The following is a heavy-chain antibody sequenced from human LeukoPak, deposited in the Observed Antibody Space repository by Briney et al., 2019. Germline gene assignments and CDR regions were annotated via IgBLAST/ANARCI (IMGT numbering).Heavy chain of an antibody. Sequence: GASVKVSCKASGYTFTNYGISWVRQAPGQGLEWMGWITAYNGNTNYAQKLQGRVTMTTDTSTTTAYMELSSLRSEDTAVYYCAREEKPFDSSGYYYYYWGQGTLVTVSS. CDR3: AREEKPFDSSGYYYYY. CDR2: ITAYNGNT. J-gene: IGHJ4*02. CDR1: GYTFTNYG. V-gene: IGHV1-18*01. D-gene: IGHD3-22*01.